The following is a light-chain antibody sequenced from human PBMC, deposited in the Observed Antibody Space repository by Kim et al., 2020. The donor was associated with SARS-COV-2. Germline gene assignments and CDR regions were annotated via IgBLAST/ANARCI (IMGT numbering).Light chain of an antibody. V-gene: IGLV1-44*01. CDR2: DSN. J-gene: IGLJ3*02. CDR3: AAWDDSLIGWV. CDR1: RSNIGSNT. Sequence: GQRVTISCSGGRSNIGSNTVNWYQQLPGAAPKLLMYDSNQRPSGVPDRFSGSKSGTSASLAISGLQSEDEADYYCAAWDDSLIGWVFGGGTKLTVL.